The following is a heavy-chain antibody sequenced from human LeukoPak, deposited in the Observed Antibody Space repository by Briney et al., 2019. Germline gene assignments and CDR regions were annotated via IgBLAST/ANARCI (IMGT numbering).Heavy chain of an antibody. V-gene: IGHV3-9*01. J-gene: IGHJ6*02. CDR1: GFTFDDYA. CDR3: ARAAFANWTYYYGMDV. Sequence: GGSLRASCAASGFTFDDYAMHWVRQAPGKGLEWVSGIRWDSGSIGYADSVKGRFTISRYNAKNTLYLQMNSRRAEDTAVYYCARAAFANWTYYYGMDVWGQGTTVTVSS. D-gene: IGHD3/OR15-3a*01. CDR2: IRWDSGSI.